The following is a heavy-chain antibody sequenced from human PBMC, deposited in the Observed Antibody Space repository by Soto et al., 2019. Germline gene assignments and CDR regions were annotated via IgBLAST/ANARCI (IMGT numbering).Heavy chain of an antibody. CDR3: ARESRAYSGYDH. CDR1: GFTFSDYY. Sequence: QVQLVESGGGLVKPGGSLRLSCAASGFTFSDYYMSWIRQAPGKGLEWVSYISSSSSYTNYADSVKGRFTISRDNAKNTLYLQMNSLRAEDTAVYYCARESRAYSGYDHWGRGTLVTVSS. J-gene: IGHJ2*01. CDR2: ISSSSSYT. V-gene: IGHV3-11*05. D-gene: IGHD5-12*01.